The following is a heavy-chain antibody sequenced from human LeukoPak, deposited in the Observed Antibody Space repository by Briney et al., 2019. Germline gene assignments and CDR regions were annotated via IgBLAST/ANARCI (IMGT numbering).Heavy chain of an antibody. CDR3: TGDRITSHFEY. V-gene: IGHV4-59*01. CDR1: GGSISSYY. J-gene: IGHJ4*02. Sequence: PSETLSLTCTVSGGSISSYYWSWIRQPPGKGLEWIGYIYYSGSTNSNPSLKSLVTISVDTSKNHFSLKLSSVTVVDKAVYYCTGDRITSHFEYWGQGTLVTVSS. CDR2: IYYSGST. D-gene: IGHD3-16*01.